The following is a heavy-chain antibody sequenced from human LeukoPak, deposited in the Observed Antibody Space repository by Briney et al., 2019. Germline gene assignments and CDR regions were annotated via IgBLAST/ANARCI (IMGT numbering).Heavy chain of an antibody. CDR3: AKDGVGATLNDAFDI. D-gene: IGHD1-26*01. J-gene: IGHJ3*02. Sequence: PGGSLRLSCAASGFTFTSYALGWARQAPGRGRGWVQFISGSGGSTYYADSVKGRFTISRDNSKNTLYLKMNSLRDEDTAVYYCAKDGVGATLNDAFDIWGQGTMVTVSS. CDR1: GFTFTSYA. CDR2: ISGSGGST. V-gene: IGHV3-23*01.